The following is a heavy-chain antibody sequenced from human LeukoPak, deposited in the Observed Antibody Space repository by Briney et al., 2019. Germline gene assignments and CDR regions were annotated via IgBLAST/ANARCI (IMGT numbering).Heavy chain of an antibody. D-gene: IGHD3-16*01. CDR3: VRDLILVWTPGDDFDH. Sequence: GGSLRLSCAASGFNFNNYAMSWVRQAPGKGLEWVSHIVASSGATFYADSVRGRFTISRDHSKNTLYLQMNSLRAEDTAVYYCVRDLILVWTPGDDFDHWGQGTLVTVSS. CDR1: GFNFNNYA. V-gene: IGHV3-23*01. CDR2: IVASSGAT. J-gene: IGHJ4*02.